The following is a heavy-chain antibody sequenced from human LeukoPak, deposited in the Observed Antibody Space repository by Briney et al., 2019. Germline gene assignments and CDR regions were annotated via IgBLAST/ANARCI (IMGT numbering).Heavy chain of an antibody. CDR2: IYYSGST. D-gene: IGHD7-27*01. CDR3: ASNWGGDEYYFDY. J-gene: IGHJ4*02. Sequence: SETLSLTCTVSGGSIRSSSYYWGWIRQPPGKGLEWIASIYYSGSTYYNPSLKSRVTISVDTSKNQFSLRLSSVTAADTAVYYCASNWGGDEYYFDYWGQGFLVTVSS. CDR1: GGSIRSSSYY. V-gene: IGHV4-39*01.